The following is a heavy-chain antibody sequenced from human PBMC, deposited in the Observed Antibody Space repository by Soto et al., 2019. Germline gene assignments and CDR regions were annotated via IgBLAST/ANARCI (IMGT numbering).Heavy chain of an antibody. CDR2: INHTGGT. CDR3: ATRITVFGLLIPPFDP. CDR1: GLSVDCCY. Sequence: SDTLPGTATFYGLSVDCCYWNWLRPPPGKGLEWIGEINHTGGTHSNPSLKSRVTMSVDTSKNQFSLRLSSVTAADTAIYYCATRITVFGLLIPPFDPWGQGTQVSVSS. D-gene: IGHD3-3*01. J-gene: IGHJ5*02. V-gene: IGHV4-34*01.